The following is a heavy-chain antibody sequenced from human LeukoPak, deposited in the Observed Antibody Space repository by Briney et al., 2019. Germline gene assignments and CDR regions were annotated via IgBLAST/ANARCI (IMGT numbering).Heavy chain of an antibody. V-gene: IGHV1-18*01. Sequence: ASVKVSCKTSGYPFTHYYITWVQQAPGQGLEWMGWVSGYNAKTSYAQKFQGRVTMTIETSTTTAYMELESLRSDDTAVYYCARETSTTWPPRYFQHWGQGTLVAVSS. J-gene: IGHJ1*01. CDR1: GYPFTHYY. D-gene: IGHD1-14*01. CDR3: ARETSTTWPPRYFQH. CDR2: VSGYNAKT.